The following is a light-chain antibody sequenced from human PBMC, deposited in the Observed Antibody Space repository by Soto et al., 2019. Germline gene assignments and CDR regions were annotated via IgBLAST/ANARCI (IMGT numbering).Light chain of an antibody. CDR3: QQYVTSPRT. CDR1: QSLRATD. V-gene: IGKV3-20*01. Sequence: EVVLTQSPDTLSLSPGETATLSCRASQSLRATDVAWYQQRPGQAPRLLIYGASFRATGIPVRFSGRGSGTDFTLSISRLEPEDFAVYYCQQYVTSPRTFGQGTKVEIK. J-gene: IGKJ1*01. CDR2: GAS.